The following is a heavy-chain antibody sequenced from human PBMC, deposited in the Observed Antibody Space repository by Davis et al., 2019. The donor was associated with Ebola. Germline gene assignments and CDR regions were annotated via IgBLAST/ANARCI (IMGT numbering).Heavy chain of an antibody. CDR2: ISSSGSTI. V-gene: IGHV3-48*03. D-gene: IGHD3-3*01. Sequence: GGSLRLSCAASGFTFSSYEMNWVRQAPGKGLEWVSYISSSGSTIYYADSVKGRFTISRDNAKNSLYLQMNSLRAEDTAVYYCARADYDFWSATYGMDVWGQGTTVTVSS. J-gene: IGHJ6*02. CDR1: GFTFSSYE. CDR3: ARADYDFWSATYGMDV.